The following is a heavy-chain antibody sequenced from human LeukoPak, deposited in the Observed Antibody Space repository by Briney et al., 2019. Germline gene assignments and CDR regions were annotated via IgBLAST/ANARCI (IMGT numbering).Heavy chain of an antibody. CDR3: ATIKRGCPYGYFDF. D-gene: IGHD5-18*01. J-gene: IGHJ4*02. V-gene: IGHV4-59*11. Sequence: SETLSLTCTVSGGSISSHYWNWVRQPPGKGLEWIGYMYDTVNTKDNPSLTSRLTLSADTSKNQFSLRLGSVTAADTAVYYCATIKRGCPYGYFDFWGQGILVTVSS. CDR2: MYDTVNT. CDR1: GGSISSHY.